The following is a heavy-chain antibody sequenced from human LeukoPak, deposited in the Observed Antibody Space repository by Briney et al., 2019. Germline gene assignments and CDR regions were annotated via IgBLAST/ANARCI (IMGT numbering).Heavy chain of an antibody. Sequence: GGSLRLSCAASGFTFSDYYMSWLRQARGKGLEWVSHISNSGFPTSYADSVKGRFTISRDNTKKALYLEMSSLRTEHTAVYYCARSILRAVVDYWGQGPLVTVSS. D-gene: IGHD1-26*01. CDR2: ISNSGFPT. V-gene: IGHV3-11*01. CDR3: ARSILRAVVDY. J-gene: IGHJ4*02. CDR1: GFTFSDYY.